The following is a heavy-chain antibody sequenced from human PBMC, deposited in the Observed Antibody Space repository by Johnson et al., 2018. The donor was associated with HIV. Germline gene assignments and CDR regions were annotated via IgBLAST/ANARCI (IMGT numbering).Heavy chain of an antibody. V-gene: IGHV3-66*01. CDR2: IYSGGST. CDR1: SNY. D-gene: IGHD5-24*01. J-gene: IGHJ3*02. Sequence: VQVVESGGGLVQPGGSLRLSCVGSSNYKSWVRQAPGKGLEWVSVIYSGGSTYYADSVKGRFTISRDNAKNSLYLQMNSLRAEDTAVYYCARDGPWLQSQRDAFDIWGQGTMVTVSS. CDR3: ARDGPWLQSQRDAFDI.